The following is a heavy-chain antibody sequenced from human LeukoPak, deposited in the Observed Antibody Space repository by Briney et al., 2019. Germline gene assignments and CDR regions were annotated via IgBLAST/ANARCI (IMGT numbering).Heavy chain of an antibody. CDR3: AKDSNYDSSGSPGTLFDC. CDR2: ISYDGSNK. D-gene: IGHD3-22*01. Sequence: PGRPLRLSCAASGFTFSSYGMHWVRQAPGKGLEWVAVISYDGSNKYYADSVKGRFTISRDNSKNTLYLQMNSLRAEDTAVYYCAKDSNYDSSGSPGTLFDCWGQGTLVTVSS. V-gene: IGHV3-30*18. J-gene: IGHJ4*02. CDR1: GFTFSSYG.